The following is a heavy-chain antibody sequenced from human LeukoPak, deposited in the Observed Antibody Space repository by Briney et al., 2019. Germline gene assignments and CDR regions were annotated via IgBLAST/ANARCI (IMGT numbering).Heavy chain of an antibody. Sequence: ASVKVSCKASGYTFTSYGISWVRQAPGQGLEWIGWISAYNGNTNYAQKLQGRVTMTTDTSTTTAYMELRSLRSDDTAVYYCARGNSSSWYFPDPFDYWGQGTLVTVSP. J-gene: IGHJ4*02. CDR2: ISAYNGNT. D-gene: IGHD6-13*01. CDR1: GYTFTSYG. CDR3: ARGNSSSWYFPDPFDY. V-gene: IGHV1-18*04.